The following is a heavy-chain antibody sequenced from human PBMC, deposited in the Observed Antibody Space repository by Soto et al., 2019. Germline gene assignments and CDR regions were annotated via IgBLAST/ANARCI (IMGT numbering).Heavy chain of an antibody. CDR3: AKDGFRSSTSWDYYYGMDV. Sequence: PGGSLRLSCAASGFTFSSYGMHWVRQAPGKGLEWVAVISYDGSNKYYADSVKGRFTISRDNSKNTLYLQMNSLRAEDTAVYYCAKDGFRSSTSWDYYYGMDVWGQGTTVTVSS. CDR2: ISYDGSNK. CDR1: GFTFSSYG. D-gene: IGHD2-2*03. J-gene: IGHJ6*02. V-gene: IGHV3-30*18.